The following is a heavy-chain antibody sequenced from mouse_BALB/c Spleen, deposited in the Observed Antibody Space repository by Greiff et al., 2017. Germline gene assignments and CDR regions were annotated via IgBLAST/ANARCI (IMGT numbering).Heavy chain of an antibody. CDR3: ARALSTMITRDYAMDY. CDR1: GFTFSSYA. V-gene: IGHV5-9-4*01. Sequence: DVMLVESGGGLVKPGGSLKLSCAASGFTFSSYAMSWVRQSPAKRLEWVAEISSGGSYTYYPDTVTGRFTISRDNAKNPLYLEMSSLMSEDTAMYYCARALSTMITRDYAMDYWGQGTSVTVSS. CDR2: ISSGGSYT. D-gene: IGHD2-4*01. J-gene: IGHJ4*01.